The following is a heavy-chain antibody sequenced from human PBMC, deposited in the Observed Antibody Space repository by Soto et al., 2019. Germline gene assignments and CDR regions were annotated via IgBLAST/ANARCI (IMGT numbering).Heavy chain of an antibody. Sequence: GGSLRLSCAASGFTFSSYGMHWVRQAPGKGLEWVAVIWYDGSQKHFADSVKGRFTISRDNSKNTLYLQMNSLRAEDTAVYYCARVGTIFGVIIPEPYHYYGMDVWGQGTTVTVSS. D-gene: IGHD3-3*01. CDR1: GFTFSSYG. CDR2: IWYDGSQK. J-gene: IGHJ6*02. CDR3: ARVGTIFGVIIPEPYHYYGMDV. V-gene: IGHV3-33*01.